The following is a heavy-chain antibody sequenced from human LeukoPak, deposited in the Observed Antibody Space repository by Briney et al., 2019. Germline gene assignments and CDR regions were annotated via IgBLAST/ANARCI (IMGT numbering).Heavy chain of an antibody. CDR1: GGSITTTNW. Sequence: SETLSLTCAVSGGSITTTNWWSWVRQPPGKGLEWIGEVHLNGATNYNPSLESRFSMSIDKSNNHLSLEVTSVTAADTAMYYCTRESGAFSPFGFWGQATLVTVSS. V-gene: IGHV4-4*02. J-gene: IGHJ4*02. CDR3: TRESGAFSPFGF. CDR2: VHLNGAT. D-gene: IGHD1-26*01.